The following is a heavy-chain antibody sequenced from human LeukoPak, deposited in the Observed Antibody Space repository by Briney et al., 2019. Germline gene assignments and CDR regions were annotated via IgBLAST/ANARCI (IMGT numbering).Heavy chain of an antibody. V-gene: IGHV3-23*01. J-gene: IGHJ4*02. CDR1: GFTFSSYA. CDR2: ISGSGGST. Sequence: GGSLRHSCAASGFTFSSYAMSWVRQAPGKGLEWVSAISGSGGSTYYADSVKGRFTISRDNSKNTLYLQMNSLRAEDTAVYYCATILGRITMVRGVAFDYWGQGTLVTVSS. D-gene: IGHD3-10*01. CDR3: ATILGRITMVRGVAFDY.